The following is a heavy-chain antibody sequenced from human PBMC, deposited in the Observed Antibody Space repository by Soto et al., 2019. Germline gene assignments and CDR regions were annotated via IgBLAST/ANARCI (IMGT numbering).Heavy chain of an antibody. D-gene: IGHD3-3*01. CDR3: ARAHDYDFWSGFLLDV. V-gene: IGHV1-2*02. Sequence: ASVKVSCKASGYTFTGYYVHWVRQAPGHGLEWLGWIHLNSGGTNYAQSFQGRVTMTRDMSVSTVYMEMTGLSSDDTAVYYCARAHDYDFWSGFLLDVWGQGTTVTVSS. J-gene: IGHJ6*02. CDR1: GYTFTGYY. CDR2: IHLNSGGT.